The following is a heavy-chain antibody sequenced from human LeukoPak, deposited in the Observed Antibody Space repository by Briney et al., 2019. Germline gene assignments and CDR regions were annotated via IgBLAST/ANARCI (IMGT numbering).Heavy chain of an antibody. CDR2: INAGNGNT. CDR1: GYTFTSYA. V-gene: IGHV1-3*01. D-gene: IGHD1-1*01. Sequence: GASVKVPCKASGYTFTSYAMHWVRQAPGQRLEWMGWINAGNGNTKYSQKFQGRVTITRGTSASTAYMELSSLRSEDTAVYYCARVNWNDVEVFDYWGQGTLVTVSS. J-gene: IGHJ4*02. CDR3: ARVNWNDVEVFDY.